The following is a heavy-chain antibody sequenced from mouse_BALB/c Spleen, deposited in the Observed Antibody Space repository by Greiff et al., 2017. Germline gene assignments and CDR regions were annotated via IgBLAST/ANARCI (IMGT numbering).Heavy chain of an antibody. J-gene: IGHJ4*01. CDR1: GYAFTNYL. D-gene: IGHD2-1*01. CDR2: INPGSGGT. V-gene: IGHV1-54*03. CDR3: ARSGYGNYAMDY. Sequence: QVQLKESGAELVRPGTSVKVSCKASGYAFTNYLIEWVKQRPGQGLEWIGVINPGSGGTNYNEKFKGKATLTADKSSSTAYMQLSSLTSDDSAVYFCARSGYGNYAMDYWGQGTSVTVSS.